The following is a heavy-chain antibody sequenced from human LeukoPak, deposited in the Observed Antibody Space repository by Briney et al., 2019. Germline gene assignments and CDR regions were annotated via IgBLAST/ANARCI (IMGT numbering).Heavy chain of an antibody. CDR3: ARAHSSGCFRRYYYYGMDI. D-gene: IGHD6-19*01. CDR2: MNAYNGNT. CDR1: GYTFTSYD. J-gene: IGHJ6*02. V-gene: IGHV1-8*01. Sequence: ASVKVSCKASGYTFTSYDINWVRQATGQGLEWMGWMNAYNGNTGYAQKLQGRVTMTRNTSISTAYMELSSLRSEYTAVYYCARAHSSGCFRRYYYYGMDIWGQGTTFTVSS.